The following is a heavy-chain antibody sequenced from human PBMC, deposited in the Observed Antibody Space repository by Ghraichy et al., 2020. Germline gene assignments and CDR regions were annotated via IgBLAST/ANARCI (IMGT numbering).Heavy chain of an antibody. CDR3: AKDRWSYPDYFDY. Sequence: AGSLRLSCAASGFTFSSYAMSWVRQAPGKGLEWVSAISGSGGSTYYADSVKGRFTISRDNSKNTLYLQMNSLRAEDTAVYYCAKDRWSYPDYFDYWGQGTLVTVSS. J-gene: IGHJ4*02. D-gene: IGHD1-26*01. CDR1: GFTFSSYA. CDR2: ISGSGGST. V-gene: IGHV3-23*01.